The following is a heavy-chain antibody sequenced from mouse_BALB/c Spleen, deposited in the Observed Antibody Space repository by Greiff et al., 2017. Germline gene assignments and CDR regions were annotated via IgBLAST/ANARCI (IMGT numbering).Heavy chain of an antibody. V-gene: IGHV5-9-3*01. CDR1: GFTFSSYA. D-gene: IGHD2-10*01. Sequence: EVQLVESGGGLVKPGGSLKLSCAASGFTFSSYAMSWVRQTPEKRLEWVATISSGGSYTYYPDSVKGRFTISRDNAKNTLYLQMSSLRSEDTAMYYCARQPYYGNYDPFDYWGQGTTLTVSS. CDR3: ARQPYYGNYDPFDY. J-gene: IGHJ2*01. CDR2: ISSGGSYT.